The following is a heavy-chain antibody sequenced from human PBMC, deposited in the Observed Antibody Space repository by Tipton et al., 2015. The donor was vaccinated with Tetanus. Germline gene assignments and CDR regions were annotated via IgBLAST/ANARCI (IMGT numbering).Heavy chain of an antibody. D-gene: IGHD1-26*01. CDR3: ARDQARGSRGWNYFDY. V-gene: IGHV4-31*03. CDR1: GGSISSGGYY. J-gene: IGHJ4*02. Sequence: TLSLTCTVSGGSISSGGYYWSWIRQHPGKGLEWIGDIYSFGSTYYHPSLKGRVTISMDTSKNQFSLALNSVTAADTAVYYCARDQARGSRGWNYFDYWGQGALVTVSS. CDR2: IYSFGST.